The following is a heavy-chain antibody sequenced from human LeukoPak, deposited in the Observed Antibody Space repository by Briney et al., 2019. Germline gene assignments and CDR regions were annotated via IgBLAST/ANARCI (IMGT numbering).Heavy chain of an antibody. CDR3: ARPLVGATYYFDY. CDR1: GYSFTSYW. Sequence: GESLKISCKGSGYSFTSYWIGWVRQMPGKGLEWMGIIYPGDSDTRYSPSFQGQVTIPADKSVSTAYLQWSSLKASDTAMYYCARPLVGATYYFDYWGQGTLVTVSS. V-gene: IGHV5-51*01. CDR2: IYPGDSDT. J-gene: IGHJ4*02. D-gene: IGHD1-26*01.